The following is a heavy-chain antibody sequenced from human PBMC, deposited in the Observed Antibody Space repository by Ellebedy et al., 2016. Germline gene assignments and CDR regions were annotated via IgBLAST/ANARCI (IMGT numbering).Heavy chain of an antibody. J-gene: IGHJ6*02. D-gene: IGHD2-15*01. Sequence: SETLSLTCTVSGGSISSYYWSWIRQPPGKGLEWIGYIYYSGTTNYNPSLKSRVTISVDTSKNQFSLQLNSVTPEDTAVYYCARGYCSGGSCYSYYYYGTDVWGQGTTVTVSS. CDR2: IYYSGTT. CDR1: GGSISSYY. CDR3: ARGYCSGGSCYSYYYYGTDV. V-gene: IGHV4-59*12.